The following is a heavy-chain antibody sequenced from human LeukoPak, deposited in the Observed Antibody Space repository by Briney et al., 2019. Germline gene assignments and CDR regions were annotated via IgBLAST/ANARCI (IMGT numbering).Heavy chain of an antibody. CDR2: ISGSGGST. CDR3: ANGCSSTTCFLGEFDY. J-gene: IGHJ4*02. CDR1: GFTFDDYA. V-gene: IGHV3-23*01. D-gene: IGHD2-2*01. Sequence: GGSLRLSCAASGFTFDDYAMSWVRQAPGKGLEWVSAISGSGGSTYYADSVKGRFAISRDNSRNTLYLQMSSLRAGGTAVYYCANGCSSTTCFLGEFDYWGQGTLVTVSS.